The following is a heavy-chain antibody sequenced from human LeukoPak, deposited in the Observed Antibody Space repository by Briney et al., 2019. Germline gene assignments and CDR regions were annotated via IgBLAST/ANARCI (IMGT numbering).Heavy chain of an antibody. D-gene: IGHD4-17*01. V-gene: IGHV3-30*02. Sequence: GGSLRLSCAVSGFIFCSYGMHWVRQAPDKGLEWVAFTPYHGVSRYYAESVKGRFTISRDNSKNTLYLQMNSLKIEDTAVYHCAEDRHGDYASDYWGQGTLVIVSS. J-gene: IGHJ4*02. CDR1: GFIFCSYG. CDR3: AEDRHGDYASDY. CDR2: TPYHGVSR.